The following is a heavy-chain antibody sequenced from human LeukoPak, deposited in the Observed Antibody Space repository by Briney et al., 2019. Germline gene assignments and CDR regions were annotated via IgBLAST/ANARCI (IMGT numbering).Heavy chain of an antibody. CDR1: GFTFSTYW. D-gene: IGHD5/OR15-5a*01. J-gene: IGHJ6*02. Sequence: GGSLSLSCAASGFTFSTYWMTWVRQAPGKGLEWVANIKEDGSQKYYADSVKGRFTISRDNSKNTLYLQMNSLRAEDTALYYCAKNIVGGSTSMDVWGQGTTVTVSS. V-gene: IGHV3-7*05. CDR3: AKNIVGGSTSMDV. CDR2: IKEDGSQK.